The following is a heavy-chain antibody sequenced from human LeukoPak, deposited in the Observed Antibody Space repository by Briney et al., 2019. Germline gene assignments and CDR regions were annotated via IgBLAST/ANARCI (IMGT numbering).Heavy chain of an antibody. Sequence: ASVKVSCKASGGTFSSYAISWVRQAPGQGLEWMGGIIPIFGTANYAQKFQGRVTITADESTSTAYMELSSLRSEDTAVYYCARGIAAAVDAFDIWGQGTMVTVSS. CDR2: IIPIFGTA. CDR1: GGTFSSYA. J-gene: IGHJ3*02. D-gene: IGHD6-13*01. CDR3: ARGIAAAVDAFDI. V-gene: IGHV1-69*13.